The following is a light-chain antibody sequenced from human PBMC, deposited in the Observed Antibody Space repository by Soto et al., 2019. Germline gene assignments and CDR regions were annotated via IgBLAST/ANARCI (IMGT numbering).Light chain of an antibody. J-gene: IGKJ1*01. V-gene: IGKV3-20*01. CDR2: GAY. Sequence: EVVLTQSPGTLSLSSGERATLSCRASQSVINSYLAWYQQKPGQAPRLLLYGAYNRATGIPDRFSGSGSGTDFTLTIIRLDPEDFAVNYCQQYGTAPWTFGQGTKVEIK. CDR1: QSVINSY. CDR3: QQYGTAPWT.